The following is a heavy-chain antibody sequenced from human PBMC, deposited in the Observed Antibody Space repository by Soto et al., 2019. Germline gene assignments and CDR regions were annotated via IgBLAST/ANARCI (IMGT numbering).Heavy chain of an antibody. CDR3: VRDLALMADY. J-gene: IGHJ4*02. Sequence: PGGSLRLSCRASGFTFKGYTMNWVRQAPGKGLEWVSSISSRSDYIHYADSVKGRFTISRDNAENTVYLQMDSLRVDDTAMYYCVRDLALMADYWGQGTLVTVSS. V-gene: IGHV3-21*01. D-gene: IGHD3-16*01. CDR2: ISSRSDYI. CDR1: GFTFKGYT.